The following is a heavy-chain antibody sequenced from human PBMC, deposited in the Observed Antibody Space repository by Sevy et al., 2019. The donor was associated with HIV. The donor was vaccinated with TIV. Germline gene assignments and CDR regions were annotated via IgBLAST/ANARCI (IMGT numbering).Heavy chain of an antibody. CDR3: ARGGSKWNDDYFDY. J-gene: IGHJ4*02. D-gene: IGHD1-20*01. CDR1: GYTFSVKY. CDR2: MDPKSGGT. Sequence: ASVKVSCKASGYTFSVKYIHWVRQAPGQGLEWVGWMDPKSGGTSYAQKFQGRVSMTRDTSISTAYMELYWLTSDDTAVYYCARGGSKWNDDYFDYWGQGSLVTISS. V-gene: IGHV1-2*02.